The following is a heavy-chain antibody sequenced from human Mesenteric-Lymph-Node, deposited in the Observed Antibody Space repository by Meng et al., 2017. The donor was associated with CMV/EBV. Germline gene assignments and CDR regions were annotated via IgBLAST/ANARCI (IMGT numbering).Heavy chain of an antibody. CDR3: ARDSVAGSGLDY. V-gene: IGHV4-31*03. J-gene: IGHJ4*02. CDR1: GGSISSGVYY. Sequence: CTVSGGSISSGVYYWSWIRPHPGNGLEWIGYINDSGSTASTPSLKSRVTISVDTSKNQFSLKLTSVTAADTAFYYCARDSVAGSGLDYWGQGTLVTVSS. CDR2: INDSGST. D-gene: IGHD6-19*01.